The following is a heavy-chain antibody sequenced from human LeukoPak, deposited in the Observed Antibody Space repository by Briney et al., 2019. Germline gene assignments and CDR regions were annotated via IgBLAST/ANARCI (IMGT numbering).Heavy chain of an antibody. J-gene: IGHJ4*02. Sequence: GASVNVSCKTSGFTFISSAVQWVRQARGQRLEWIGWIVVGSGNTNYPQKFQERVTITRDMSTSTAYMELSSLRSEDTAVYYCAADPSYSSGYRYYFDYWGQGTLVIVSS. V-gene: IGHV1-58*01. CDR1: GFTFISSA. CDR2: IVVGSGNT. CDR3: AADPSYSSGYRYYFDY. D-gene: IGHD3-22*01.